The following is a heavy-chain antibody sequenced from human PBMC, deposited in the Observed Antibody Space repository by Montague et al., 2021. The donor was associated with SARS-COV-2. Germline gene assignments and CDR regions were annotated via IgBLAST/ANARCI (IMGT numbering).Heavy chain of an antibody. D-gene: IGHD3/OR15-3a*01. V-gene: IGHV4-34*01. J-gene: IGHJ6*02. CDR3: ARAQVMIFGCLIFIPAAGHFDG. Sequence: SETLSLTCAVYSGSFSDYYWTWIRQSPGKGLERIGETHHTGSATYTPSLKGRVTLSRDTSKNQFSLKLQSVTPADTAVYYCARAQVMIFGCLIFIPAAGHFDGWGPGTSVAVSS. CDR1: SGSFSDYY. CDR2: THHTGSA.